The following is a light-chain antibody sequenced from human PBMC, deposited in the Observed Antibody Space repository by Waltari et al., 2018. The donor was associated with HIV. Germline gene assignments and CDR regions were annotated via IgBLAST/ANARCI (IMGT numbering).Light chain of an antibody. J-gene: IGLJ3*02. Sequence: QSVLTQPPSASGTPGQRVTIPCPGSRSNSGSTPVHWYQHLPGTAPKLLMYSNNQRPSGVPDRFSGSKSGTSASLVISGLQSEDEGDYYCAAWDDSLKGVFGGGTKLTVL. CDR3: AAWDDSLKGV. CDR1: RSNSGSTP. CDR2: SNN. V-gene: IGLV1-44*01.